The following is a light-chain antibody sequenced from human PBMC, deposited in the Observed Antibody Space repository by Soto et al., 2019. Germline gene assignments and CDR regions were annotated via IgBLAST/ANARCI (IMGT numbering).Light chain of an antibody. J-gene: IGKJ1*01. V-gene: IGKV1-5*01. CDR1: QSIKTW. Sequence: DIQTTQSPSSLSASVGDRVTIPCRAIQSIKTWLAWYQRKPGRAPNLLIYDASSLETGVSSRFSGTGSGTKFTLTITSLHPDDFATYYCQQYATYSPEWTFGQGTKVDIK. CDR2: DAS. CDR3: QQYATYSPEWT.